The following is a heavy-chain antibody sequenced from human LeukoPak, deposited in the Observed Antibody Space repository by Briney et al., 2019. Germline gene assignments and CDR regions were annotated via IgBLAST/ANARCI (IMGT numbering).Heavy chain of an antibody. V-gene: IGHV1-2*02. J-gene: IGHJ4*02. D-gene: IGHD3-10*01. Sequence: ASXKVXCKASGXXXXXXXXXXXXQAPGXXXXXXGXXNPNSGGTNYAQKFQGRVTMTRDTSISTAYMELSRLRSDDTAVYYCARGSGSYYHVSRPPDYWGQGTLVTVSS. CDR1: GXXXXXXX. CDR3: ARGSGSYYHVSRPPDY. CDR2: XNPNSGGT.